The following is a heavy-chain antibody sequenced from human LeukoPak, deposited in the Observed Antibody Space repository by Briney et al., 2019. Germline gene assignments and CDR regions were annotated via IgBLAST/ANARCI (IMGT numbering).Heavy chain of an antibody. J-gene: IGHJ2*01. Sequence: GSLRPSCAASGFTFSSYWMSWIRQPPGKGLEWIGYIYYSGSTNYNPSLKSRVTISVDTSKNQFSLKLSSVTAADTAVYYCARVYYSSSYDYWYFDLWGRGTLVTVSS. CDR2: IYYSGST. CDR3: ARVYYSSSYDYWYFDL. D-gene: IGHD6-13*01. V-gene: IGHV4-59*01. CDR1: GFTFSSYW.